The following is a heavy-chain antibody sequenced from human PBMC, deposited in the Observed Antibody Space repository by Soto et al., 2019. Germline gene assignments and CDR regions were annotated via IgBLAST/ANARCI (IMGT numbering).Heavy chain of an antibody. CDR1: GYTFTSYG. Sequence: QVQLVQSGAEVKKPGASVKVSCKASGYTFTSYGISWVRQAPGQGREWMGWISAYNGNTNYAQKLQGRVTMTTDTSNNTANMELRSLRSDDTAVYYCARDGIAAAGTRSRNMDDWGQGTTVTVSS. J-gene: IGHJ6*02. CDR2: ISAYNGNT. CDR3: ARDGIAAAGTRSRNMDD. D-gene: IGHD6-13*01. V-gene: IGHV1-18*01.